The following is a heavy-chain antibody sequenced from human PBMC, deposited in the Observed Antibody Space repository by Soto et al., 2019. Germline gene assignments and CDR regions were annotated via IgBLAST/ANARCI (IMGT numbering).Heavy chain of an antibody. Sequence: SETLSLTCTVSGGSISSSSYYWGWIRQPPGKGLEWIGYIYYSGSTNYNPSLKSRVTISVDTSKNQFSLKLSSVTAADTAVYYCARRIAAAGYYFDYWGQGTLVTVSS. CDR3: ARRIAAAGYYFDY. V-gene: IGHV4-61*05. J-gene: IGHJ4*02. CDR1: GGSISSSSYY. D-gene: IGHD6-13*01. CDR2: IYYSGST.